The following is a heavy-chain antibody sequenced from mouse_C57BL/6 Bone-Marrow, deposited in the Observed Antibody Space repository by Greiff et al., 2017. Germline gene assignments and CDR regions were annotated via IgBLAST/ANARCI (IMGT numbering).Heavy chain of an antibody. CDR2: IYPGSGNT. D-gene: IGHD2-3*01. V-gene: IGHV1-76*01. CDR1: GYTFTDYY. J-gene: IGHJ2*01. Sequence: QVQLQQSGAELVRPGASVKLSCKASGYTFTDYYINWVKQRPGQGLEWIARIYPGSGNTYYNEKFKGKATLTAEKSSSTAYMQLSSLTSEDSAVYFCARGWLLQIDYWGQGTTLTVSS. CDR3: ARGWLLQIDY.